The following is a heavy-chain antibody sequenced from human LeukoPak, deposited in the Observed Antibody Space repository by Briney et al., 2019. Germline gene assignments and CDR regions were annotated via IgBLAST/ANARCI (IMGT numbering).Heavy chain of an antibody. CDR3: AREASGYYDSSPLDY. CDR1: GYTFTSYY. D-gene: IGHD3-22*01. CDR2: INPSGGST. V-gene: IGHV1-46*01. J-gene: IGHJ4*02. Sequence: ASVKVSCKASGYTFTSYYMHWVRQAPGQGLEWMGIINPSGGSTSYAQKFQGRVTMTRDTSTSTVYMELSSLRSEDKAVYYCAREASGYYDSSPLDYWGQGTLVTVSS.